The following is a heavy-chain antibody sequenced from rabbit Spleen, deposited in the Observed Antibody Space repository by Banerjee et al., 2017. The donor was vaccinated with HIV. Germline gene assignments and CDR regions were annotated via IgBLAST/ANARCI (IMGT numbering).Heavy chain of an antibody. V-gene: IGHV1S7*01. J-gene: IGHJ3*01. CDR2: IDPIFGIA. CDR3: GRDDGDTGYGVIRL. D-gene: IGHD2-1*01. CDR1: GFDFSRYY. Sequence: QLVESGGGLVQPGGSLKLSCKASGFDFSRYYMSWVRQAPGKGLEWIGDIDPIFGIAVYASWVNGRFTISSHNAQNTLYLQLNSLTAADTATYFCGRDDGDTGYGVIRLWGQGTLVTVS.